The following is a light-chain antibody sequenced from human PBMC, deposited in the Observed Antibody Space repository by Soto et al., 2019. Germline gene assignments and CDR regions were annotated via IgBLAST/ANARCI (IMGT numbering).Light chain of an antibody. CDR2: GAS. Sequence: EIVLTQSPGTLSLSPGERATLSCRASQSVSNYLAWYQQKPGQAPRLLIYGASSRANGIPDRFSGSGSGTDFTLTISRLEPEDFAVYYCQQYGTFRTFGQGTKVEIK. V-gene: IGKV3-20*01. J-gene: IGKJ1*01. CDR1: QSVSNY. CDR3: QQYGTFRT.